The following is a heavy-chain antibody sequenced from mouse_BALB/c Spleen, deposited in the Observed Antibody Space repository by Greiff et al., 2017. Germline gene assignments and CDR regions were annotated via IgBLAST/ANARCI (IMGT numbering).Heavy chain of an antibody. CDR2: INPYNGDT. V-gene: IGHV1-37*01. CDR3: GYGYSYAMDY. CDR1: GYSFTGYF. D-gene: IGHD2-2*01. Sequence: VHVKQSGPELVKPGASVKISCKASGYSFTGYFMNWVKQSHGKSLEWIGRINPYNGDTFYNQKFKGKATLTVDKSSSTAHMELLSLTSEDSAVYYCGYGYSYAMDYWGQGTSVTVSS. J-gene: IGHJ4*01.